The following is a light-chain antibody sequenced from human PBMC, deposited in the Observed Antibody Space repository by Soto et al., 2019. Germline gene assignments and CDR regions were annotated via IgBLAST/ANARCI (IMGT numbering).Light chain of an antibody. CDR2: GAS. V-gene: IGKV3-15*01. CDR1: QSVSSN. Sequence: EIVMTQSPATLSVSPGERATLSCRASQSVSSNLAWYQQKPGQAPRLLIYGASTRATGIPARFSGSGSGTEFTLTISSLQSEDFAFYYCQHYNNWPMRFGQGTDLDI. J-gene: IGKJ1*01. CDR3: QHYNNWPMR.